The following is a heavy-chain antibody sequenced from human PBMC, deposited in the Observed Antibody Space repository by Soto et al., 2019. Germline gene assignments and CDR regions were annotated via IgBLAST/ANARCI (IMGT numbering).Heavy chain of an antibody. CDR3: ARHSLMVYAIHPYYFDY. CDR2: IYYSGST. V-gene: IGHV4-39*01. D-gene: IGHD2-8*01. CDR1: GGSISNSSFY. J-gene: IGHJ4*02. Sequence: LETLSPPWTVSGGSISNSSFYWGGIRPPPGKGLEWIGSIYYSGSTYYNPSLKSRVTISVDTSKNQFSLKLSSVTAADTAVYYCARHSLMVYAIHPYYFDYWGQGTLVTVSS.